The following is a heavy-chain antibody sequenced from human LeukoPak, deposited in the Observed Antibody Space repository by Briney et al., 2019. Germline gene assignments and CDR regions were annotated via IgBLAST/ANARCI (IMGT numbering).Heavy chain of an antibody. D-gene: IGHD6-6*01. J-gene: IGHJ4*02. CDR3: ARLTHSSSPGTEPYFDY. Sequence: SETLSLTCTVSGGSISSYYWSWIRQPPGKGLEWIGYIYTSGSTNYNPPLKSRVTISVDTSKNQFSLKLSSVTAADTAVYYCARLTHSSSPGTEPYFDYWGQGTLVTVSS. CDR1: GGSISSYY. V-gene: IGHV4-4*09. CDR2: IYTSGST.